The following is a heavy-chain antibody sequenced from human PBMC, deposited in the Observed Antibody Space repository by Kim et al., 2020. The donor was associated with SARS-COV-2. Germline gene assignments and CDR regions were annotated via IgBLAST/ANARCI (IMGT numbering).Heavy chain of an antibody. Sequence: GGSLRLSCAASGFTFSSYAMHWVRQAPGKGLEWVAVISYDGINKYYADSVKGRFTISRDNSKNTLYLQMNSLRAEDTAVYYCARDHSPQIGEVTTGYNFYYYYGMDVWGQGTTVTVSS. CDR2: ISYDGINK. CDR1: GFTFSSYA. V-gene: IGHV3-30*04. J-gene: IGHJ6*02. CDR3: ARDHSPQIGEVTTGYNFYYYYGMDV. D-gene: IGHD3-9*01.